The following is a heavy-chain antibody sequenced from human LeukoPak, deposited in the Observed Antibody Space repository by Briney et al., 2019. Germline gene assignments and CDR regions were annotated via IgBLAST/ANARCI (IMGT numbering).Heavy chain of an antibody. CDR3: AKVTGYYYDSSGYYLGDY. V-gene: IGHV3-23*01. CDR1: GFTFSSYA. Sequence: PPGGSLRLSCAASGFTFSSYAMSWVRQAPGKGLEWVSAISGSGGSTYYADSVKGRFTISRDNSKNTLYLQMNSLRAEDTAVYYCAKVTGYYYDSSGYYLGDYWGQGTLVTVSS. J-gene: IGHJ4*02. D-gene: IGHD3-22*01. CDR2: ISGSGGST.